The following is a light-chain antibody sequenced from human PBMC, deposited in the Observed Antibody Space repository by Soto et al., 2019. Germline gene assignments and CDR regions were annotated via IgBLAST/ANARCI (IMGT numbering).Light chain of an antibody. V-gene: IGKV1-8*01. Sequence: ASRMTQSPSSFSASTGARVTITCRASQGISSYLAWYQQKPGKAPKLLIYAASSLESGVPSRFSGSGSGTEFTLTIASLQPDDFATYYCQQYETFSGTCGPGTKVE. CDR2: AAS. J-gene: IGKJ1*01. CDR3: QQYETFSGT. CDR1: QGISSY.